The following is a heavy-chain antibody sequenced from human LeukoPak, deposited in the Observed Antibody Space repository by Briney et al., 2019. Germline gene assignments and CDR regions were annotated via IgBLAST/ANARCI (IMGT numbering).Heavy chain of an antibody. J-gene: IGHJ5*01. CDR1: GFTFSSYE. CDR2: TSSSGSTM. D-gene: IGHD3-22*01. CDR3: ARGRFYYYDGAWKPNWFDS. Sequence: PGGSLRLSCAASGFTFSSYEMNWVRQAPGKGLEWISYTSSSGSTMYYADSVKGRFTISRDNAKSSLYLQMNSLRVEDTAVYYCARGRFYYYDGAWKPNWFDSWGQGTLVTVSS. V-gene: IGHV3-48*03.